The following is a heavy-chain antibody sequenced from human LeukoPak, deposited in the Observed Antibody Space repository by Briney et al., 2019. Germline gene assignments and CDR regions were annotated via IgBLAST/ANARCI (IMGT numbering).Heavy chain of an antibody. D-gene: IGHD2-2*01. Sequence: PGGSLRLSCAASGFTFSRYWMSWVRQAPGKGLEWVANIKQDGSETYYVDSVKGRFTISRDNAKNSLYLQMNSLRAEDTAVYYCARDLGGPMYQPHYYYGMDVWGQGTTVTVSS. CDR3: ARDLGGPMYQPHYYYGMDV. CDR1: GFTFSRYW. J-gene: IGHJ6*02. CDR2: IKQDGSET. V-gene: IGHV3-7*01.